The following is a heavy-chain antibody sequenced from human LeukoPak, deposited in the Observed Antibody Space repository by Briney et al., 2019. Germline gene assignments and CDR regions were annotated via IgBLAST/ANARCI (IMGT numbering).Heavy chain of an antibody. D-gene: IGHD2/OR15-2a*01. J-gene: IGHJ4*02. Sequence: PSETLSLTCTVSGGSISSYYWSWIRQPPGKGLEWIGYIYYSGSTNYNPSLKSRVTISVDTPKNQFSLKLSSVTAADTAVYYCARSGLWLPFDYWGQGTLVTVSS. V-gene: IGHV4-59*08. CDR2: IYYSGST. CDR3: ARSGLWLPFDY. CDR1: GGSISSYY.